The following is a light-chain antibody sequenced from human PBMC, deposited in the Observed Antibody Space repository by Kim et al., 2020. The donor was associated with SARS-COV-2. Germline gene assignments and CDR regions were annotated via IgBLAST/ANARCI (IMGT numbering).Light chain of an antibody. CDR3: MQSSYWPT. CDR2: QAS. J-gene: IGKJ2*01. CDR1: QSLLYTDGYTY. V-gene: IGKV2-30*01. Sequence: DVVLTQSPVSLPVSLGQSASISCMSTQSLLYTDGYTYLSWFQQRPGQSPRRLIYQASKRESGVPDRFSGSGSGTDFTLKISRVEAEDVGVYYCMQSSYWPTFGQGTKLEI.